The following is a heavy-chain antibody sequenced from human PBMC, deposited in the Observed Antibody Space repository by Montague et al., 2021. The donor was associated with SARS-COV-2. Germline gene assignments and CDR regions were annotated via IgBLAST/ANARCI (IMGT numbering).Heavy chain of an antibody. Sequence: ETRSLTCTVSGGSISSSSYYWGWIRQPPGKGLEWIGSIYYSGSTYYNPSLKSRVTISVDTSKNQFSLKLSSVTAADTAVYYCARVGRQQLVRLSGMDVWGQGTTVTVSS. V-gene: IGHV4-39*07. CDR1: GGSISSSSYY. CDR3: ARVGRQQLVRLSGMDV. CDR2: IYYSGST. J-gene: IGHJ6*02. D-gene: IGHD6-13*01.